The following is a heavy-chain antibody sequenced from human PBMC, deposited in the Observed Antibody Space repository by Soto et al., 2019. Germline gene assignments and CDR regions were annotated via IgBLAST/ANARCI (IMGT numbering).Heavy chain of an antibody. CDR1: GFTFSHFW. V-gene: IGHV3-74*01. J-gene: IGHJ6*02. D-gene: IGHD5-18*01. Sequence: EVQLVESGGGLVQPGGSLRLSCVASGFTFSHFWMHWVRQVPGKGLVWVSRINGDGSSTIYADSVKGRFTISRDNAKNTIYLQMNNLRAEDTAVYYCANSEPGYNNGYYQHGMGVWGQGTTVTVSS. CDR2: INGDGSST. CDR3: ANSEPGYNNGYYQHGMGV.